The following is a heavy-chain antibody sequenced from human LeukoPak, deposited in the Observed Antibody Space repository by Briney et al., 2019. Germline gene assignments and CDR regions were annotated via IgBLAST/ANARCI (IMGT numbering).Heavy chain of an antibody. CDR2: ISGSGGST. J-gene: IGHJ4*02. D-gene: IGHD3-22*01. CDR1: GFTFSSYA. CDR3: AKDQPQSKYYYDSSGYFGY. V-gene: IGHV3-23*01. Sequence: PGGSLRLSCAASGFTFSSYAMSWVRQAPGKGLEWVSAISGSGGSTYYADSVKGRFTISRDNSKNTLYLQMNSLRAEDTAVYCCAKDQPQSKYYYDSSGYFGYWGQGTLVTVSS.